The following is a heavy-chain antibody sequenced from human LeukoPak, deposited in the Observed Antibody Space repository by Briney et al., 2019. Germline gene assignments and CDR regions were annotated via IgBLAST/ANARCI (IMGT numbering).Heavy chain of an antibody. CDR1: GYTFTDYY. Sequence: ASVKVSCKASGYTFTDYYMHWVRQAPGQGLEWMGWINPNSGDTNYAQKFQGRVTMTRDTSISTAYMELSRLRSDDTAVYYCARVAGDYGLFNAFDIWGQGTMVTVSS. D-gene: IGHD6-19*01. J-gene: IGHJ3*02. V-gene: IGHV1-2*02. CDR2: INPNSGDT. CDR3: ARVAGDYGLFNAFDI.